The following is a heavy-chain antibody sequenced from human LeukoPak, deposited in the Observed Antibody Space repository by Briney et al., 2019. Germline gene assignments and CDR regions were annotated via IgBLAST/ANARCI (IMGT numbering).Heavy chain of an antibody. Sequence: SVKVSCKASGGTFSSYAISWVRQAPGQGLEWMGGIIPTFGTANYAQKFQGRVTITADESTSTAYMELSSLRFEDTAVYYCASGYSSSWRYYYYYYMDVWGKGTTVTVSS. CDR2: IIPTFGTA. CDR3: ASGYSSSWRYYYYYYMDV. CDR1: GGTFSSYA. D-gene: IGHD6-13*01. J-gene: IGHJ6*03. V-gene: IGHV1-69*13.